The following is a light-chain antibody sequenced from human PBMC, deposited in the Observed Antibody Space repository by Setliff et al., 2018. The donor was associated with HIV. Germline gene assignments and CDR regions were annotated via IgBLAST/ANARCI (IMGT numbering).Light chain of an antibody. J-gene: IGLJ1*01. V-gene: IGLV2-11*01. Sequence: QSALTQPRSVSGSPGQSVTISCTGSSSDVGAYNHVSWYQQHPGKAPKLMIYDVTKRPSGVPDRFSGSKSGNTASLTISGLQAEDEADYYCCSYAGSYTYIFGTGTKVTVL. CDR1: SSDVGAYNH. CDR2: DVT. CDR3: CSYAGSYTYI.